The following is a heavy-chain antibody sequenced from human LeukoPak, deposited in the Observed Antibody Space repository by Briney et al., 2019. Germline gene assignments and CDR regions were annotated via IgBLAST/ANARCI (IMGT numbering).Heavy chain of an antibody. D-gene: IGHD4-11*01. Sequence: SETLSLTCTVSGGSISSYYWSWIRQPPGKGLEWIGYIFYSGTTNYNPSLKSRVTISVDTSKKQFSLKLSSVTAADTAVYLCARHLTTGCDYYGMDVWGQGTTVTVSS. CDR1: GGSISSYY. CDR2: IFYSGTT. V-gene: IGHV4-59*08. CDR3: ARHLTTGCDYYGMDV. J-gene: IGHJ6*02.